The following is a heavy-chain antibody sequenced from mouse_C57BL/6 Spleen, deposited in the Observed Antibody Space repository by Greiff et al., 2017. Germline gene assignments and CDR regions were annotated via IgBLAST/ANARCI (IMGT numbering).Heavy chain of an antibody. J-gene: IGHJ3*01. V-gene: IGHV1-66*01. Sequence: VQLQESGPELVKPGASVKISCKASGYSFTSYYIHWVKQRPGPGLEWIGWIYPGSGNTKYTEKFKGKATLTADTSSSTAYMQLSSLTSEDSAVYYCARGGYYGNYAAYWGQGTLVTVSA. D-gene: IGHD2-1*01. CDR1: GYSFTSYY. CDR3: ARGGYYGNYAAY. CDR2: IYPGSGNT.